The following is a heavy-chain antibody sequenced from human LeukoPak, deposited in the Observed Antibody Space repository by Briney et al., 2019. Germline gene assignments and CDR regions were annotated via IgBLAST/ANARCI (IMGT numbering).Heavy chain of an antibody. CDR1: GFTFSSYW. D-gene: IGHD2-2*01. CDR2: IKQDGSQI. Sequence: PGGSLRLSCATSGFTFSSYWMSWVRRAPGKGPEWVANIKQDGSQIFYVDSVKGRFTISRDTAKNSLSLQMNSLRAEDTAVYYCAREYCSGTSCYGYFDYWGQGTLVTVSS. V-gene: IGHV3-7*01. J-gene: IGHJ4*02. CDR3: AREYCSGTSCYGYFDY.